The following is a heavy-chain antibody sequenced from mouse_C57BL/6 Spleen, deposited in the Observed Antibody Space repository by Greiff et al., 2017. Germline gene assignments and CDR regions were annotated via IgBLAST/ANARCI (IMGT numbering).Heavy chain of an antibody. CDR1: GFTFSDYY. CDR2: INYDGSST. V-gene: IGHV5-16*01. Sequence: EVQLVESEGGLVQPGSSMKLSCTASGFTFSDYYMAWVRQVPEKGLEWVANINYDGSSTYYLDSLKSRFIISRDNAKNILYLQMSSLKSEDTATYYCARAGDDGYTFDYWGQGTTLTVSS. D-gene: IGHD2-3*01. J-gene: IGHJ2*01. CDR3: ARAGDDGYTFDY.